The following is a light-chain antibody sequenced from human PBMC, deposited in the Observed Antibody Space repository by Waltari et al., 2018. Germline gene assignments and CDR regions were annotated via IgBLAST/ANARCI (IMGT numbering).Light chain of an antibody. CDR2: DAS. V-gene: IGKV3-11*01. J-gene: IGKJ2*01. CDR3: QQRSSWPFMYT. Sequence: EIVLTQSPATLSLSPGEKATLSCRASQSISKYLAWYQQKPGQAPRLLIYDASNRPTDIPARFSGSGSGTDFTLTISSLEPEDFAVYYCQQRSSWPFMYTFGQGTKVEIK. CDR1: QSISKY.